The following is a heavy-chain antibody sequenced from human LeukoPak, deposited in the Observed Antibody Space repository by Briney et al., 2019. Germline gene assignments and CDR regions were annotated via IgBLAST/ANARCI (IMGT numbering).Heavy chain of an antibody. D-gene: IGHD6-19*01. CDR3: ARGPWLVGGWFDP. Sequence: ASXKVSCKASGGTFISYTINWVRQAPGQGLEWMGGIIPIFGTANYAQKFQGRVTITTDEYTSTAYMELSSLRSEDTAVYYCARGPWLVGGWFDPWGQGTLVTVSS. CDR1: GGTFISYT. J-gene: IGHJ5*02. CDR2: IIPIFGTA. V-gene: IGHV1-69*05.